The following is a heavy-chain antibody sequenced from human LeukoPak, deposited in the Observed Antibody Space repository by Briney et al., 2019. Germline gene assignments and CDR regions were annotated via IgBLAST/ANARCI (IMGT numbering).Heavy chain of an antibody. CDR3: AREGCSGGNRYEGAFDI. V-gene: IGHV4-59*01. D-gene: IGHD2-15*01. Sequence: SETLSLTCTVSGGSIRGYYWNWIRQPPGKGLEWIGYIYYSGSTNYNPSLKSRVTISVDMSKNQFSLKLTSVTAADTAIYYCAREGCSGGNRYEGAFDIWGQGTMVTVSS. CDR1: GGSIRGYY. CDR2: IYYSGST. J-gene: IGHJ3*02.